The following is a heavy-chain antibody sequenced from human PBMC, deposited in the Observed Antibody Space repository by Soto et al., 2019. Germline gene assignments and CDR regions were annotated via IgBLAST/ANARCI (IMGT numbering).Heavy chain of an antibody. V-gene: IGHV3-23*04. D-gene: IGHD5-12*01. CDR3: AKDLRAGSGYDFDY. CDR1: GFTFTSYS. CDR2: VNPGGYST. J-gene: IGHJ4*02. Sequence: EVQLVQSGGDLVQPGGSLRLSCAASGFTFTSYSMTWVRQTPGKGLEWVAAVNPGGYSTYYADSVKGRFTISRDNSNKTLYLQMNSLRAEDTAVYYCAKDLRAGSGYDFDYRDQGTLVTVSS.